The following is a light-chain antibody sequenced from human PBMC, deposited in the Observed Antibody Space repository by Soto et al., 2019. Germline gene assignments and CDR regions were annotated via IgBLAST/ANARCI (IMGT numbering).Light chain of an antibody. V-gene: IGLV2-11*01. CDR3: CSYGGSSTGM. Sequence: QSVLTQPRSVSGSPGQSVTISCTGTSSDVGGYNYVSWYQHHPGKAPKLVVYAVSNRPSGVPDRFSGSKSGNTASLTISGLQDEDEADYYCCSYGGSSTGMFGGGTKVTVL. CDR2: AVS. J-gene: IGLJ3*02. CDR1: SSDVGGYNY.